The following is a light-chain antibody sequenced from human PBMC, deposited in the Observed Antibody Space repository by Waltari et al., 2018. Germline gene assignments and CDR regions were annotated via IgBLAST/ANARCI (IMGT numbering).Light chain of an antibody. Sequence: EIVLAQSPATLSLSAGDRATLSCRASQSVSGSLAWYQQKPGQAPRLLIYNASKRATGIPARFSGSGSGTDFTLTISSLEPEDFAVYYCQQRSNWLLTFGGGTKVEI. CDR1: QSVSGS. CDR2: NAS. V-gene: IGKV3-11*01. CDR3: QQRSNWLLT. J-gene: IGKJ4*01.